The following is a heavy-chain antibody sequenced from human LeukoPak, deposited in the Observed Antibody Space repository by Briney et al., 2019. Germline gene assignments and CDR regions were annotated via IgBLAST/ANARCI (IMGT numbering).Heavy chain of an antibody. CDR3: ARVRYSYDSSGIDY. CDR2: INSDGRST. Sequence: PGGSLRLSCAASGFTFSSYWMHWVRQAPGKGLVWVSRINSDGRSTSYADSVKGRFTISRDNAKDTLYLQMNSLRAEDTAVYYCARVRYSYDSSGIDYWGQGTLVTVSS. V-gene: IGHV3-74*01. J-gene: IGHJ4*02. CDR1: GFTFSSYW. D-gene: IGHD3-22*01.